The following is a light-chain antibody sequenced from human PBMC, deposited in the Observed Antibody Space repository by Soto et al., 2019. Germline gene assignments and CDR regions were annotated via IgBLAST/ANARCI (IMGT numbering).Light chain of an antibody. V-gene: IGLV1-44*01. J-gene: IGLJ7*01. CDR1: NSTIGSNA. CDR2: RND. CDR3: ASWDDILNVV. Sequence: QSVLTQPPSTSGTPGQRVTISCSGSNSTIGSNAVNWYQHVPGTAPKVVIYRNDQRPSGVPDRFSGSKSGTSASLAISGLQSEDEADYFCASWDDILNVVFGGGTQLTVL.